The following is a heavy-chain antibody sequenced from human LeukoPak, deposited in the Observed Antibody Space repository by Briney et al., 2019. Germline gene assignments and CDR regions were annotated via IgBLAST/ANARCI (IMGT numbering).Heavy chain of an antibody. D-gene: IGHD3-10*01. Sequence: SETLSLTCTVSGGSISSGDYYWSWIRQPPGKGLEWIGYIYYSGSTYYNPSLKSRVTISVDTSKNQFSLKLSSVTAADTAVYYCARLDYGSGSYYNQYYGMGVWGQGTTVTVSS. J-gene: IGHJ6*02. CDR1: GGSISSGDYY. V-gene: IGHV4-30-4*01. CDR2: IYYSGST. CDR3: ARLDYGSGSYYNQYYGMGV.